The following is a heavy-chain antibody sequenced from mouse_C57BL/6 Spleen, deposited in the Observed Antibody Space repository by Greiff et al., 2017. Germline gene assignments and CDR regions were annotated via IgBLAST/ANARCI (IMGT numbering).Heavy chain of an antibody. D-gene: IGHD1-1*01. J-gene: IGHJ4*01. CDR1: GFSFNTYA. CDR2: IRSKSNNYAT. CDR3: VRHQLLRYAMDY. Sequence: EVQLVESGGGLVQPKGSLKLSCAASGFSFNTYAMNWVRQAPGKGLEWVARIRSKSNNYATYYADSVKDRFTISRDDSESMLYLQMNNLKTEDTAMYYCVRHQLLRYAMDYWGQGTSVTVSS. V-gene: IGHV10-1*01.